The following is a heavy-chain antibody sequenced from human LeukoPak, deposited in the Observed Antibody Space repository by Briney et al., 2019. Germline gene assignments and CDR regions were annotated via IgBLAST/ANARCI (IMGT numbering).Heavy chain of an antibody. CDR2: ISSSSSYI. Sequence: GGSLRLSCAASGFTFSSYSMNWVRQAPGKGLEWVSSISSSSSYIYYADSVKGRFTISRDNAKNSLYLQMNSLRAEDTAVYYCARGVLKYRQDAFDIWGQGTMVTVSS. V-gene: IGHV3-21*01. CDR3: ARGVLKYRQDAFDI. D-gene: IGHD3-16*01. CDR1: GFTFSSYS. J-gene: IGHJ3*02.